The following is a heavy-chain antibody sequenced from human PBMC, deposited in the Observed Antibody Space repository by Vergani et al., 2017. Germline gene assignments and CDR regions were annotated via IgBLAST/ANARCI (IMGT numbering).Heavy chain of an antibody. Sequence: QVQLQQWGAGLLKPSETLSLTCAVYGGSFSGYYWSWIRQPPGKGLEWIGEINHSGSTNYNTSLKSRVTISVDTSKNQFSLKLSSVTAADTAVYYCARYRDGYNKYYFDYWGQGTLVTVSS. CDR3: ARYRDGYNKYYFDY. J-gene: IGHJ4*02. D-gene: IGHD5-24*01. CDR1: GGSFSGYY. CDR2: INHSGST. V-gene: IGHV4-34*01.